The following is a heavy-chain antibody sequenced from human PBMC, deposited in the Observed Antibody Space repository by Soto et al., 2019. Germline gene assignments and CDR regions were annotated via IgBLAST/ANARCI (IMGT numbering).Heavy chain of an antibody. CDR3: ARTLDYGHMDV. CDR1: GDSVRNQY. CDR2: IYRSGST. V-gene: IGHV4-4*09. D-gene: IGHD3-16*01. Sequence: QVQMQESGPGLVKPSETLSLTCTVSGDSVRNQYWSWIRRPPGRGLEWIGYIYRSGSTKYNPSLKLRLTISVDTSKNQFSLKLSSVTAADTAVYYCARTLDYGHMDVWGKGTTVTVSS. J-gene: IGHJ6*03.